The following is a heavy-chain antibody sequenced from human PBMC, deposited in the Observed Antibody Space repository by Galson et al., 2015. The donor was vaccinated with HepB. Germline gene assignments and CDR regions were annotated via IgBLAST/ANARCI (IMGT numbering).Heavy chain of an antibody. D-gene: IGHD4-17*01. CDR3: AGGDYGDPIYY. CDR2: ISSSSSYI. Sequence: SLRLSCAASGFTFSSYSMNWVRQAPGKGLEWVSSISSSSSYIYYADSVKGRFTISRDNAKNSLYLQMNSLRAEDTAVYYCAGGDYGDPIYYWGQGTLVTVSS. J-gene: IGHJ4*02. V-gene: IGHV3-21*01. CDR1: GFTFSSYS.